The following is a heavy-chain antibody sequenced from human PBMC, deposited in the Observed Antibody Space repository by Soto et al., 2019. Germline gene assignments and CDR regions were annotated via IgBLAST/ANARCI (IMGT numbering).Heavy chain of an antibody. Sequence: SETLSLTCTVSGGSISSYYWSWIRQPPGKGLEWIGYIYYSGSTNYNPSLKSRVTISVDTSKNQFSLKLSSVTAADTAMYYCARLTLSCPTSCRYSFDYWGQGTLVTVSS. CDR3: ARLTLSCPTSCRYSFDY. CDR2: IYYSGST. D-gene: IGHD2-2*01. J-gene: IGHJ4*02. CDR1: GGSISSYY. V-gene: IGHV4-59*01.